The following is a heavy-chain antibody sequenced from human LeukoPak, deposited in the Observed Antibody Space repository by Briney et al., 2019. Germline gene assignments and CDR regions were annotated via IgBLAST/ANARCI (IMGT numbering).Heavy chain of an antibody. CDR3: ARGTSRLDY. J-gene: IGHJ4*02. D-gene: IGHD2-2*01. CDR1: GFTFISYG. V-gene: IGHV3-33*01. CDR2: IWNDGHNK. Sequence: GGSLRLSCAASGFTFISYGMHWVRQAPGKGLEWVAVIWNDGHNKYYADSVKGRFTISRDNSKTTLYLQMNSLRAEDTAVYYCARGTSRLDYWGQGTLVTVSS.